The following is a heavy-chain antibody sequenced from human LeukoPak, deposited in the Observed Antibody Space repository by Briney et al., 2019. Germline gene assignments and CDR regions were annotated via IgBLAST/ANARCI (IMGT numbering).Heavy chain of an antibody. CDR1: GFTFSSYG. CDR2: IWYDGSNK. CDR3: ARDYKGSLDY. J-gene: IGHJ4*02. Sequence: GRSLRLSCAASGFTFSSYGMHWVRQAPGKGLEWVAVIWYDGSNKYYADSVKGRFTISRDNSKNTLYLQMNSLRDDDSAVYYCARDYKGSLDYWGQGTLVTVSS. D-gene: IGHD1-26*01. V-gene: IGHV3-33*01.